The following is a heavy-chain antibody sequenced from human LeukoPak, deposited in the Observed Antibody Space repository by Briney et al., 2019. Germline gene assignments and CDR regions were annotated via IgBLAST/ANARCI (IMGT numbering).Heavy chain of an antibody. Sequence: SEPLSLPCTVSGVPISSYYWIWLRQPPGKRLEWIGYFYYCGSPNYNPSLTSRVTISVDTSKNQFSLTLSSVTAADTAVYYCARVNIKGGITIFKEYHYMDVWGKGTTVTVSS. J-gene: IGHJ6*03. V-gene: IGHV4-59*01. D-gene: IGHD3-3*01. CDR3: ARVNIKGGITIFKEYHYMDV. CDR1: GVPISSYY. CDR2: FYYCGSP.